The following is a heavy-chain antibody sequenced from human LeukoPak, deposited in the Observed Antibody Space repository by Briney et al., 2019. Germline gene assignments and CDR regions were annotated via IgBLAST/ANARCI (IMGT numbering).Heavy chain of an antibody. V-gene: IGHV4-59*01. CDR3: AKGISDSSGYYFLDY. CDR2: IYYSGST. J-gene: IGHJ4*02. D-gene: IGHD3-22*01. Sequence: SETLSLTCTVSGGFISSYYWSWIRQPPGKGLEWMGYIYYSGSTNSNPSLKSRVTISVDTSKNQFSLKLNSVTAADTAVYYCAKGISDSSGYYFLDYWGQGTLVTVSS. CDR1: GGFISSYY.